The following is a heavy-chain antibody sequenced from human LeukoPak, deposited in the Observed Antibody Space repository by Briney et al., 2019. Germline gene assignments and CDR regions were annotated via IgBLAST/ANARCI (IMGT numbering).Heavy chain of an antibody. V-gene: IGHV1-2*02. J-gene: IGHJ6*03. CDR3: ARGAIRFLEWLSAPYYYYMDV. Sequence: GASVTVSFTASGYTFTVYYTHWVRQAPGQGLEWMGWINPNSGGTNYAQKFQGRVTMTRDTSISTAYMELSRLRSDDTAVYYCARGAIRFLEWLSAPYYYYMDVWGKGTTVTVSS. CDR2: INPNSGGT. D-gene: IGHD3-3*01. CDR1: GYTFTVYY.